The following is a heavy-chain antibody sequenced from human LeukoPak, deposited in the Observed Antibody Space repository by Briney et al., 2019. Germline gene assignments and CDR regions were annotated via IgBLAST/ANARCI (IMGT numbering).Heavy chain of an antibody. J-gene: IGHJ4*02. V-gene: IGHV3-23*01. D-gene: IGHD7-27*01. CDR3: AKASELGRGDFDY. CDR2: IGGSGGST. Sequence: GVSLRLSCAASGFTFSSYAMSWVRRAPGKGLEWASVIGGSGGSTNKEDSVRGRFTISRDNSKNTLYLQMNSLRAEDTAVYYCAKASELGRGDFDYWGQGTPVTVS. CDR1: GFTFSSYA.